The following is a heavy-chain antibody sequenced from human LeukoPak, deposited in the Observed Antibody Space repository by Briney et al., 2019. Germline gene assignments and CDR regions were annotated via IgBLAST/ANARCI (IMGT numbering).Heavy chain of an antibody. CDR3: AKTVVNSGWYYFDY. Sequence: GGSLRLSCAASGFTFSSYGMHWVRQAPGKGLEWVAVISYDGSNKYYADSVKGRFTISRDNSKNTLYLQLNSLGAEDTAVYYCAKTVVNSGWYYFDYWGQGTLVTVSS. CDR1: GFTFSSYG. D-gene: IGHD3-22*01. J-gene: IGHJ4*02. CDR2: ISYDGSNK. V-gene: IGHV3-30*18.